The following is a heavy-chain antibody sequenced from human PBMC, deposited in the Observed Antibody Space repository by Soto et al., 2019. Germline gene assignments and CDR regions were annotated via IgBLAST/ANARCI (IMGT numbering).Heavy chain of an antibody. CDR3: AGSGGWYALHS. J-gene: IGHJ4*02. V-gene: IGHV4-4*02. CDR2: IYQSGST. D-gene: IGHD6-19*01. Sequence: QVQLQESGPGLVKPSGTLSLTCAVSGASISTNNWWSWVRQPPGKGLEWIGEIYQSGSTSYNPSLKSLVTISVDKSKKQFSLKPSSVTAADSAVYYCAGSGGWYALHSWGQGTLVTVSS. CDR1: GASISTNNW.